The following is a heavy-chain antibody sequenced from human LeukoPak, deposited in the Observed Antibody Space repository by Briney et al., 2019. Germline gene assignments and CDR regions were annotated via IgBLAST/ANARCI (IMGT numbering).Heavy chain of an antibody. CDR2: INHSGST. Sequence: PSETLSLTCAVYGGSFSGYYWSWIRQPPGKGLEWIGEINHSGSTNYNPSLKSRVTISVDTSKNQFSLKLSSVTAADTAVYYCARGSHGSGSYYFDYWGQGTLVTVSS. D-gene: IGHD3-10*01. CDR3: ARGSHGSGSYYFDY. V-gene: IGHV4-34*01. J-gene: IGHJ4*02. CDR1: GGSFSGYY.